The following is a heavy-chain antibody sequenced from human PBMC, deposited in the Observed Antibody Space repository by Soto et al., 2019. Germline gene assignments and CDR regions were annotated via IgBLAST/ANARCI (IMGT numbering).Heavy chain of an antibody. V-gene: IGHV1-8*01. Sequence: QVQLVQSGAEVKKPGASVKVSCKASGYTFTSYDINWVRQATGQGLEWMGWMNPNSGNTGYAQKFQGRVTMTRNTSISTAYMELSSLSSEDTAVYYCAIVVPAAIRRDNDAFDIWGQGTMVTVSS. D-gene: IGHD2-2*01. CDR3: AIVVPAAIRRDNDAFDI. CDR2: MNPNSGNT. CDR1: GYTFTSYD. J-gene: IGHJ3*02.